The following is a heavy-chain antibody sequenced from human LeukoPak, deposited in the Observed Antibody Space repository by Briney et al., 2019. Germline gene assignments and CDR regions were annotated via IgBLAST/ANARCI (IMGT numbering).Heavy chain of an antibody. CDR1: GYTFTSYG. CDR3: ARVQTLDSSGYSPLGY. D-gene: IGHD3-22*01. J-gene: IGHJ4*02. Sequence: ASVKASGKASGYTFTSYGISWVRQAPGQGLEWMGWISAYNGNTNYAQKLQGRVTMTTDTSTSTAYMELRSLRSGDTAVYYCARVQTLDSSGYSPLGYWGQGTLVTVSS. CDR2: ISAYNGNT. V-gene: IGHV1-18*01.